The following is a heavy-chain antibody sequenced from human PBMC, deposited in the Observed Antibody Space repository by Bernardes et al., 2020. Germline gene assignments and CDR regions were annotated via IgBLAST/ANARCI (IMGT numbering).Heavy chain of an antibody. CDR3: AKLYDSSGYNFDY. CDR1: GFTFSSYG. V-gene: IGHV3-30*18. J-gene: IGHJ4*02. CDR2: ISYDGSNK. Sequence: GGSLRLSCAASGFTFSSYGMHWVRQAPGKGLEWVAVISYDGSNKYYADSVKGRFTISRDNSKNTLYLQMNSLRAEDTAVYYCAKLYDSSGYNFDYWGQGTLVTVSS. D-gene: IGHD3-22*01.